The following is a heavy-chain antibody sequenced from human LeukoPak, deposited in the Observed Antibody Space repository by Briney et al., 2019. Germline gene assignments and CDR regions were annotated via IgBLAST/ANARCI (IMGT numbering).Heavy chain of an antibody. Sequence: SETLSLTCTVSGGSISSYYWSWIRQPPGKGLECIGYIYYSGSTNYNPSLKSRVTISVDTSKNQFSLKLSSVTAADTAVYYCARDSSSSWNAFDYWGQGTLVTVSS. CDR3: ARDSSSSWNAFDY. CDR2: IYYSGST. D-gene: IGHD6-13*01. J-gene: IGHJ4*02. CDR1: GGSISSYY. V-gene: IGHV4-59*01.